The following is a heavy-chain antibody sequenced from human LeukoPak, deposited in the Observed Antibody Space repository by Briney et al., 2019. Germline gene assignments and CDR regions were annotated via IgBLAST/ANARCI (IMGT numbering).Heavy chain of an antibody. V-gene: IGHV3-21*01. CDR1: GFTFSRYT. Sequence: GGSLRLSCAAFGFTFSRYTMNWVRQAPGKGLEWVSTISDTSTYIYYADSVKGRFTISRDNAKNSLYLQMNSLRAEDTAVYYCARDPDRYSSGWYFDPWGQGTLVTVSS. CDR2: ISDTSTYI. D-gene: IGHD6-19*01. J-gene: IGHJ5*02. CDR3: ARDPDRYSSGWYFDP.